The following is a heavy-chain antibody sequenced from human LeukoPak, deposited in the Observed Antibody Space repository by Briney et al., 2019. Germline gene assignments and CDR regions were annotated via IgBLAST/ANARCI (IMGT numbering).Heavy chain of an antibody. D-gene: IGHD2-2*01. CDR3: ARYTRGIRSHDH. J-gene: IGHJ5*02. Sequence: GGSLRLSCAASGFTFSSYSINWVRQAPGKGLEGVSYISSSSSTIYYAASVKGRFTISRDNAKNSLHLQMNSLRDEDTAVYYCARYTRGIRSHDHWGQGTLVTVSS. CDR1: GFTFSSYS. V-gene: IGHV3-48*02. CDR2: ISSSSSTI.